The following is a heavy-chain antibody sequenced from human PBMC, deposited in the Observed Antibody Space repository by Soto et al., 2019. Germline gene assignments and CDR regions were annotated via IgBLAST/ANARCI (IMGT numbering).Heavy chain of an antibody. CDR1: GFTFSNYG. CDR3: AKDPDYGDYGHLDS. Sequence: QVQLVESGGGVVQPGRSLRLSCAASGFTFSNYGMHWVRQAPGKGLEWVALISYDGSNKYYADSVKGRFTISRDNSKNTLHLQMNSLRAEDTAVYYCAKDPDYGDYGHLDSWGQGTLVTVSS. CDR2: ISYDGSNK. J-gene: IGHJ4*02. D-gene: IGHD4-17*01. V-gene: IGHV3-30*18.